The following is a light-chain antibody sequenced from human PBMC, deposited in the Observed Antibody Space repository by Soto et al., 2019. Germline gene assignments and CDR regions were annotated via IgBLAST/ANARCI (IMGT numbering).Light chain of an antibody. J-gene: IGKJ1*01. CDR1: QSISSW. Sequence: DIQMTQSLSTLSASVGDRVIITCRASQSISSWLAWYQQKPGKAPNLLIYRASTLKSGIPSRFSGSGSGTEFTLTISSLQPDDFATYYCQQYDRASWTFGQGTKVEIK. V-gene: IGKV1-5*03. CDR3: QQYDRASWT. CDR2: RAS.